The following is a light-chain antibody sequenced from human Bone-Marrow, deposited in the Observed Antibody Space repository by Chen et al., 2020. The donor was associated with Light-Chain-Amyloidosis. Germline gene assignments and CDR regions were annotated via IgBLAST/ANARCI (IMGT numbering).Light chain of an antibody. V-gene: IGLV3-25*03. CDR1: DLPTKY. CDR2: RDT. J-gene: IGLJ2*01. CDR3: QSAESSGTYEVI. Sequence: SYELTQPPSVSVSPGQTARITCSGDDLPTKYAYWYQQKPGQAPVLVIHRDTERPSGIAERFSGSSSGTTATLTSSGVQAEDAADYHCQSAESSGTYEVIFGGGTKLNVL.